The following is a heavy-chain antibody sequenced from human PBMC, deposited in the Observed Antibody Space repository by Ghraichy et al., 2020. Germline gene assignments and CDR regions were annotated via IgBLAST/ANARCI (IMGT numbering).Heavy chain of an antibody. CDR3: ARDPRASSHFDY. CDR1: GGSISSSSYY. CDR2: IYYSGST. V-gene: IGHV4-39*07. Sequence: SETLSLTCTVSGGSISSSSYYWGWIRQPPGKGLEWIGSIYYSGSTYYNPSLKSRVTISVDTSKNQFSLKLSSVTAADTAVYYCARDPRASSHFDYWGQGTLVTVSS. J-gene: IGHJ4*02.